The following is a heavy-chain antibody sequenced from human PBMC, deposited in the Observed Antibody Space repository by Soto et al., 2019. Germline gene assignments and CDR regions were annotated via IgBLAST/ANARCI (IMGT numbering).Heavy chain of an antibody. D-gene: IGHD5-12*01. CDR1: GYSFSDYD. V-gene: IGHV1-8*01. CDR3: ARGRIFDFSDYDPRGGLDY. Sequence: QVHLVQSGAAVKKPGASVKVSCKASGYSFSDYDVHWVRQAPGQGLEWMGWMNPNSHNTGFAQKFQGRITMTRDASLNIAYMELSSLTSADTAVYYCARGRIFDFSDYDPRGGLDYWGQGILVTVSS. CDR2: MNPNSHNT. J-gene: IGHJ4*02.